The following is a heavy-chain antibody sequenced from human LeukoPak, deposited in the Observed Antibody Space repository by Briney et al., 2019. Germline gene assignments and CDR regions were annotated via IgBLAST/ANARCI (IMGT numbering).Heavy chain of an antibody. CDR1: GGSISSGDYY. J-gene: IGHJ6*03. CDR2: IYYSGST. V-gene: IGHV4-30-4*08. D-gene: IGHD2-2*01. CDR3: ARHEPGGSSTSRYYYYYMDV. Sequence: SETLSLTCTVSGGSISSGDYYWSWIRQPPGKGLEWIGYIYYSGSTYYNPSLKSRVTISVDTSKNQFSLKLSSVTAADTAVYYCARHEPGGSSTSRYYYYYMDVWGKGTTVTVSS.